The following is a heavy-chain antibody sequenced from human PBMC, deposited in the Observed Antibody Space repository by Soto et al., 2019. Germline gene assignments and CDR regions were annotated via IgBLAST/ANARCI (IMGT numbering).Heavy chain of an antibody. J-gene: IGHJ3*02. CDR1: GFTFSSYA. V-gene: IGHV3-23*01. D-gene: IGHD3-3*01. Sequence: EVQLLESGGGLVQPGGSLRLSCAASGFTFSSYAMSWVRQAPGKGLEWVSAISGSGGSTYYEDSVKGRFTISRDNSKNTLYLQMNSLRAEDTAVYYCAKDNRHDFWSGYYKDDAFDIWGQGTMVTVSS. CDR2: ISGSGGST. CDR3: AKDNRHDFWSGYYKDDAFDI.